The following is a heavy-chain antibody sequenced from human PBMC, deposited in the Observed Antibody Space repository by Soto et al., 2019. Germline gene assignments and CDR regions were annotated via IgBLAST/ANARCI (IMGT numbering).Heavy chain of an antibody. D-gene: IGHD4-17*01. J-gene: IGHJ4*02. V-gene: IGHV1-3*01. CDR2: INAGNGNT. CDR1: GYTFTSYA. Sequence: QVQLVQSGAEVKKPGASVKVSCKASGYTFTSYAMHWVRQAPGQRLEWMGWINAGNGNTKYSQKFQGRVTITRDTSASTAYMELSSLRSEDTAVYYCARGDWQYGDYFDYWGQGTLVTVSS. CDR3: ARGDWQYGDYFDY.